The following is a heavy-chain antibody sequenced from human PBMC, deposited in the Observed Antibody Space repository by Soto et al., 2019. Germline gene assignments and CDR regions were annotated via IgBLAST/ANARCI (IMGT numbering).Heavy chain of an antibody. CDR1: GFTFSSYW. Sequence: GGSLRLSCAASGFTFSSYWMSWVRQAPGKGLEWVANIKHDGSEKYYVDSVKGRFTISRDNAKNSLYLQMNSLRAEDTAVYYCAKFRSWTPKIEYYFDYWGQGNLVTVSS. V-gene: IGHV3-7*03. D-gene: IGHD6-13*01. J-gene: IGHJ4*02. CDR2: IKHDGSEK. CDR3: AKFRSWTPKIEYYFDY.